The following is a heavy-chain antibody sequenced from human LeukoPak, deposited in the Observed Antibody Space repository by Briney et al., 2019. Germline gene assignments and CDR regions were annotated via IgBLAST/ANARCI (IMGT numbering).Heavy chain of an antibody. J-gene: IGHJ4*02. CDR2: LHYVGTS. Sequence: SETLSLTCPVPGGSINNYYWSWIRQPPGTGLEWIGHLHYVGTSNYNPALKSRVTMSIDTSSKQVSLDLSSVTAADTAVYFCARGYPGNGYTYGPHKWGQGTLVTVSS. CDR3: ARGYPGNGYTYGPHK. CDR1: GGSINNYY. D-gene: IGHD5-18*01. V-gene: IGHV4-59*12.